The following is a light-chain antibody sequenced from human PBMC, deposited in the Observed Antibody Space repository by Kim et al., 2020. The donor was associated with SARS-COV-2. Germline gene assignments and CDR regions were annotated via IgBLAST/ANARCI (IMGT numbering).Light chain of an antibody. V-gene: IGLV3-19*01. CDR3: NSRDSSGDHVV. Sequence: ALGQTVTLTCQGDSLRNYYATWYQQRPGQAPVLVLFGKYNRPSGIPDRFSGSGSGNTASLTITGAQAEDEADYYCNSRDSSGDHVVFGGGTKLTVL. CDR2: GKY. J-gene: IGLJ3*02. CDR1: SLRNYY.